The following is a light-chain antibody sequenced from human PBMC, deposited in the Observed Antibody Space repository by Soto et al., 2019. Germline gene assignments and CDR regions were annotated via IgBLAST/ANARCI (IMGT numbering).Light chain of an antibody. CDR3: QQYGSSPRA. CDR1: QSVSATY. Sequence: EVVLTQSPGTLSLSPGERATLSCRASQSVSATYIAWYQQKSGQAPRLPLYGASSRATGIPDRFSGSGSGTEFTLTIDRLEPEDFATYYCQQYGSSPRAFGQGTKVDIK. J-gene: IGKJ1*01. CDR2: GAS. V-gene: IGKV3-20*01.